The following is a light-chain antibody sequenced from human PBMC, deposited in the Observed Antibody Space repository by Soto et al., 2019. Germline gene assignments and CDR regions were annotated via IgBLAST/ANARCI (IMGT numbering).Light chain of an antibody. CDR2: EGS. V-gene: IGLV2-23*01. Sequence: SALTRPASVSGSPGQSITISCTGTSSDVWSYNLVSWYQQHPGKAPKVMIYEGSKRPSGVSNRFSGSKSGNTASLTISGLQAEDEADYYCCSYAGSSTLVFGTGTKVTVL. CDR1: SSDVWSYNL. CDR3: CSYAGSSTLV. J-gene: IGLJ1*01.